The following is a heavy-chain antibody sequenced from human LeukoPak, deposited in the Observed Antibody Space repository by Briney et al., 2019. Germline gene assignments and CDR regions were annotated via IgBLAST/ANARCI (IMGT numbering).Heavy chain of an antibody. CDR3: ARARKTKQTNSNYDY. V-gene: IGHV3-7*01. Sequence: GGSLRLSCAASGFTFSSYWMSWVRQAPGKGLEWVANIKQDGSEKYYVDSVKGRFTISRDNAKNSLYLQMNSLRAEDTAVYYCARARKTKQTNSNYDYWGQGPLVTVSS. CDR1: GFTFSSYW. D-gene: IGHD4-11*01. J-gene: IGHJ4*02. CDR2: IKQDGSEK.